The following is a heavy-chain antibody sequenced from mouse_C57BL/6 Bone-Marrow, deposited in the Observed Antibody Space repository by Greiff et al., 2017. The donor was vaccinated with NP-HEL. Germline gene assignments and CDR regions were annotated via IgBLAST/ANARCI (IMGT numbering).Heavy chain of an antibody. CDR3: ASAPVYYFDY. J-gene: IGHJ2*01. Sequence: EVHLVESGGGLVKPGGSLTLSCAASGFTFSSYAMSWVRQTPEKRLEWVATISDGGSYTYYPDTVQGRFTISRDKAKNNLYMQMSHLESEDTAMYYCASAPVYYFDYWGQGTTLTVSS. CDR2: ISDGGSYT. V-gene: IGHV5-4*01. CDR1: GFTFSSYA.